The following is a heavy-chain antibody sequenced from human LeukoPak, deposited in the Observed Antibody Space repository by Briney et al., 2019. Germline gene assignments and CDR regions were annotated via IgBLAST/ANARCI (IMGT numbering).Heavy chain of an antibody. D-gene: IGHD2-21*01. CDR2: ISSSSSTI. CDR1: GFTFTSYS. CDR3: ARDLHCGGDCYPLTY. J-gene: IGHJ4*02. V-gene: IGHV3-48*01. Sequence: GGSLRLSCVVSGFTFTSYSMNWVRQAPGKGLEWVSYISSSSSTIYYADSVKGRFTISRDNAKDSLYLQMNSLRAEDTAVYYCARDLHCGGDCYPLTYWGQGTLVTVSS.